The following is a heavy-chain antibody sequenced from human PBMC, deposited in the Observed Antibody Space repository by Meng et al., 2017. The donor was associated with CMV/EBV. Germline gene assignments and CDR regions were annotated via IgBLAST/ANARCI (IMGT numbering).Heavy chain of an antibody. CDR2: INHSGST. J-gene: IGHJ4*02. Sequence: QGQLQQWGAGLLKSSEPLCLTCAVYGGSFSGYYWSGIRQPPGKGLEWIGEINHSGSTNYNPSLKSRVTISVDTYKNQFSLKLSSVTAADTAVYYCASSLTYPDYWGQGTLVTVSS. CDR3: ASSLTYPDY. D-gene: IGHD2-15*01. CDR1: GGSFSGYY. V-gene: IGHV4-34*01.